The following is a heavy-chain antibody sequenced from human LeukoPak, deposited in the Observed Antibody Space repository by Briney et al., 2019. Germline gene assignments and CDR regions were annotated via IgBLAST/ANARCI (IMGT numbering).Heavy chain of an antibody. D-gene: IGHD3-10*01. J-gene: IGHJ3*02. CDR1: GFTFSSYS. CDR2: ISSSSSYI. CDR3: ARDMNVLWGMEDAFDI. Sequence: GGSLRLSCAASGFTFSSYSMNWVRQAPGKGLEWVSSISSSSSYIYYADSVKGRFTISRDNAKNSLYLQMNSLRAEDTAVYYCARDMNVLWGMEDAFDIWGQGTMVTVSS. V-gene: IGHV3-21*01.